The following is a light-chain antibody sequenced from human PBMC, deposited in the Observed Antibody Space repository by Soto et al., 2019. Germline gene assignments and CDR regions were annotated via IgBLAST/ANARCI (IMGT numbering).Light chain of an antibody. CDR1: NIESKS. V-gene: IGLV3-21*02. CDR2: DDG. J-gene: IGLJ2*01. Sequence: SYELTQPPSVSVAPGQTARITCGGNNIESKSVHWYQQKPGQAPVLVVYDDGDRPSGISERFSGSNSGNTATLTISRVEAGDEADYYCQVWDSSSYHVVFGGGTKVTVL. CDR3: QVWDSSSYHVV.